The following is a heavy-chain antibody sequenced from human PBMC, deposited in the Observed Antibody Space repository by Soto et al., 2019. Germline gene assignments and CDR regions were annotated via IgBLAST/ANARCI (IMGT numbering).Heavy chain of an antibody. Sequence: EVQLVESGGGLVQPGGSLRLSCAASEFTFNNYWMHWVRQVPGKGLEWVSRINTDGSTTNYADSVMGRFTIYRDNADNTVYLPMNSLRAEDTAVYYCARGIYLKYGLDVWGQGATVTVSS. CDR3: ARGIYLKYGLDV. V-gene: IGHV3-74*01. CDR1: EFTFNNYW. J-gene: IGHJ6*02. D-gene: IGHD3-16*02. CDR2: INTDGSTT.